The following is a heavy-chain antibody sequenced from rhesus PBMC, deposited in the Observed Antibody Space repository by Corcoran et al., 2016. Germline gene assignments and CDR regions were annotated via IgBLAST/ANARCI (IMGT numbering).Heavy chain of an antibody. CDR2: ISYSGST. J-gene: IGHJ2*01. V-gene: IGHV4-122*02. D-gene: IGHD1-1*01. Sequence: QLQLQESGPGLVKPSETLSLTCAVSGYSISSGYGWSWIRQPPGTGLEWIGYISYSGSTSYNPSLKSRVTISRDTSKNQFSLKLSSVTAADTAVYYCARDRSYRKDWYFDLWGPGTPITISS. CDR1: GYSISSGYG. CDR3: ARDRSYRKDWYFDL.